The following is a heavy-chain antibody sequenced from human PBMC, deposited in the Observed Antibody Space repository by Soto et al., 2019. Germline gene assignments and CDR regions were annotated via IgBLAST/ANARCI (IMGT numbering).Heavy chain of an antibody. V-gene: IGHV3-30-3*01. Sequence: PGGSLRLSCAASGFTFSSYAMHWVRQAPGKGLEWVAVISYDGSNKYYADSVKGRFTISRDNSKNTLYLQMNSLRAEDTAVYYCATTPPLRYFDWLGAFDIWGQGTMVTVSS. J-gene: IGHJ3*02. CDR1: GFTFSSYA. D-gene: IGHD3-9*01. CDR3: ATTPPLRYFDWLGAFDI. CDR2: ISYDGSNK.